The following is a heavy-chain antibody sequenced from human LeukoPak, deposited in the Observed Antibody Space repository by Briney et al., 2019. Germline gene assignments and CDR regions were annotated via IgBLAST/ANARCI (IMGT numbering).Heavy chain of an antibody. Sequence: GEFLKISCKGSGNSFTSYWIGWVRQMSGKGLEWMGIIYLGDSDTRYSPSFQGQVTISADKSISTAYLQWSSLKASDTAMYYCATHSSRTGSYYMDVWGKGTTVTVSS. V-gene: IGHV5-51*01. CDR1: GNSFTSYW. D-gene: IGHD6-13*01. CDR2: IYLGDSDT. J-gene: IGHJ6*03. CDR3: ATHSSRTGSYYMDV.